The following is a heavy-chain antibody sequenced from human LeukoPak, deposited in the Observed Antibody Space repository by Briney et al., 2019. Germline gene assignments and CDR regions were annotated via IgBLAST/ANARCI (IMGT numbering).Heavy chain of an antibody. D-gene: IGHD4-11*01. V-gene: IGHV4-59*08. Sequence: SETLSLTCTVSGGSISSYYWSWIRQPPEKGLEWIGYIYYSGSTNYNPSLESRVTISVDTSKNQFSLKLSSVTAADTAVYYCARQVNSASVAMDVWGQGTTVTVSS. CDR1: GGSISSYY. CDR2: IYYSGST. J-gene: IGHJ6*02. CDR3: ARQVNSASVAMDV.